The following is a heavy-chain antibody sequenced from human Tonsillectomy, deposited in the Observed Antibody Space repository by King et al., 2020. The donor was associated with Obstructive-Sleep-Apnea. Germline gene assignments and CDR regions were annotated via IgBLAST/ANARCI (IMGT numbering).Heavy chain of an antibody. CDR1: GFTFSSYA. V-gene: IGHV3-30*04. CDR2: ISYDGSNK. D-gene: IGHD3-22*01. J-gene: IGHJ6*02. Sequence: VQRVQSGGGVVQPGRSLRLSCAASGFTFSSYAMHWVRQAPGKGLEWVAVISYDGSNKYYADSVKGRFTISRDNSKNTLYLQMNSLRAEDTAVYYCARFYYDSSGPPGYYGMDVWGQGTTVTVSS. CDR3: ARFYYDSSGPPGYYGMDV.